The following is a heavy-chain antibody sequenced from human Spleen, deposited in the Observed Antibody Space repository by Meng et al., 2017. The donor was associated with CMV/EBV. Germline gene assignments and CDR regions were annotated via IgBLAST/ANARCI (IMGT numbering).Heavy chain of an antibody. Sequence: SVKVSCKASGGTFSSYAISWVRRAPGQGLEWMGGIIPIFGTRNHAHKYQGRVTISTDESTGTAFMELSSLRSEDTAVYFCASVWGPNDYDDSAAGYHYYAMDVWGQGTTVTVSS. CDR1: GGTFSSYA. V-gene: IGHV1-69*05. D-gene: IGHD4-17*01. CDR2: IIPIFGTR. CDR3: ASVWGPNDYDDSAAGYHYYAMDV. J-gene: IGHJ6*02.